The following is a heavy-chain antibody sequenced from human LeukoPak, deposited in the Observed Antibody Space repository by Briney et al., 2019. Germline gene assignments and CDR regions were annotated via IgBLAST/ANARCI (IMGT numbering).Heavy chain of an antibody. Sequence: ASVKVSCKASGGTFSSYAISWVRQAPGQGREWIGRIIPILGIANYAQKFQGRVTITADKSTSTAYMELSSLRSEDTAVYYCARDNIAVALTPHCWGQGTLVTVSS. J-gene: IGHJ4*02. CDR3: ARDNIAVALTPHC. D-gene: IGHD6-19*01. CDR1: GGTFSSYA. V-gene: IGHV1-69*04. CDR2: IIPILGIA.